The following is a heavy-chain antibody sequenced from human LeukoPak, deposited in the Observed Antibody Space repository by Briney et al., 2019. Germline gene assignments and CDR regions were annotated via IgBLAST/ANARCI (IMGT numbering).Heavy chain of an antibody. D-gene: IGHD3-22*01. CDR1: GGSISSNSYY. V-gene: IGHV4-39*07. CDR3: AREILYDSTGYYL. Sequence: SETLSLTCTVSGGSISSNSYYWGWIRQPPGKGLEWIGSIYYSGSTYYNPSLNIRVTISVDTSKNQFSLNLRSVTAADTAVYYCAREILYDSTGYYLWGQGTLVTVSS. J-gene: IGHJ4*02. CDR2: IYYSGST.